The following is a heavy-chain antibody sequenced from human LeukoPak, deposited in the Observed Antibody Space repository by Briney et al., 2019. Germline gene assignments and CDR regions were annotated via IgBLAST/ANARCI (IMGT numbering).Heavy chain of an antibody. J-gene: IGHJ6*03. CDR2: INHSGST. D-gene: IGHD6-13*01. Sequence: SSETLSLTCAVYGGSFSGYYWSWIRQPPGKGLEWIGEINHSGSTNYNPSLKSRVTISVDTSKNQFSLKLSSVTAADTAVYYCARGRGWKAAAGDLGYYYYMDVWGKGTTVTISS. V-gene: IGHV4-34*01. CDR1: GGSFSGYY. CDR3: ARGRGWKAAAGDLGYYYYMDV.